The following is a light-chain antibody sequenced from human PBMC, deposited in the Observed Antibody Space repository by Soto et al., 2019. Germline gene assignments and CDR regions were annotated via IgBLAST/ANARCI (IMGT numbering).Light chain of an antibody. Sequence: QLVLTQSPSASASLGASVKLTCTLSSGHSSYPIAWHQQQPEKGPRYLMKLNSDGSHNKGDGIPDRFSGSSSGAERYLTISSLQSEDEADYYCQTWGTGIWVFGGGTKVTVL. CDR3: QTWGTGIWV. CDR2: LNSDGSH. J-gene: IGLJ3*02. CDR1: SGHSSYP. V-gene: IGLV4-69*01.